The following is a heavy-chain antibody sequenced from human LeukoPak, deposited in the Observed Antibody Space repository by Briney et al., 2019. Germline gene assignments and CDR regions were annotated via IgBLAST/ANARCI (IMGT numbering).Heavy chain of an antibody. V-gene: IGHV3-21*01. J-gene: IGHJ6*03. CDR3: ARRTRYYYYMDV. Sequence: GGSLRLSCATSGFTFNNYNMNWVRQAPGRALEWVSSITSSGTYIFYADSVKGRFTISRDNAKNSLYLQMNSLRAEDTAVYYCARRTRYYYYMDVWGKGTTVTVSS. CDR2: ITSSGTYI. CDR1: GFTFNNYN.